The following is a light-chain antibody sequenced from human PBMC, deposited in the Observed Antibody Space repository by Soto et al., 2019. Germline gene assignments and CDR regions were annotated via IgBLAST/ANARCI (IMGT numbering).Light chain of an antibody. CDR2: EVS. CDR3: CSYAGSSTLV. J-gene: IGLJ3*02. Sequence: QSALTQPASVSGSPGQSITISCTGTSSDVGCYNLVSWYQQHPGKAPKLMIYEVSKRPSGVSNRFSGSKSGYTASLTISGLQAEDEADYYCCSYAGSSTLVFGAGTKLTVL. V-gene: IGLV2-23*02. CDR1: SSDVGCYNL.